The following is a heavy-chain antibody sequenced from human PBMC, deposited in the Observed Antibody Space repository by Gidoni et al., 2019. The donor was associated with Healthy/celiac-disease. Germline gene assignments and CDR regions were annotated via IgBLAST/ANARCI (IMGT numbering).Heavy chain of an antibody. CDR3: ARGRRQWLNY. CDR2: INHSGST. D-gene: IGHD6-19*01. Sequence: QVQLQQWGAGLLKPSETLSLTCAVYGGSFSGYYWSWIRQPPGKGLEWIGEINHSGSTNYNPSLKSRVTISVDTSKNQFSLKLSSVTAADTAVYYCARGRRQWLNYWGQGTLVTVSS. CDR1: GGSFSGYY. J-gene: IGHJ4*02. V-gene: IGHV4-34*01.